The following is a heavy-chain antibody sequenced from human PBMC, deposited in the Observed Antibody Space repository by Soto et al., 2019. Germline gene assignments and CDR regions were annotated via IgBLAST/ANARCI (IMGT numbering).Heavy chain of an antibody. D-gene: IGHD5-12*01. CDR3: ARAFGYSGYDQLDY. Sequence: GGSLRLSCAVTGLTFSTYAMHWVRQAPGKGLEYGSAINSNGGSTFYANSVKGRFIISRDNSKNTLYLQMDSLRADDMAMYYCARAFGYSGYDQLDYWGQGTLVTVSS. V-gene: IGHV3-64*01. J-gene: IGHJ4*02. CDR2: INSNGGST. CDR1: GLTFSTYA.